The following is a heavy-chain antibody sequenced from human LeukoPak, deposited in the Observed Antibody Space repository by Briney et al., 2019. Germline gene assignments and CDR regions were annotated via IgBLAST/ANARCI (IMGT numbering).Heavy chain of an antibody. D-gene: IGHD2-8*02. CDR3: SSVVYARWFDP. CDR1: GYTFTSYG. CDR2: ISAYNGNT. J-gene: IGHJ5*02. Sequence: ASVKVCCKASGYTFTSYGISWVRQAPGQGLEWMGWISAYNGNTNYAQKLQGRVTMTTDTSTSTAYMELRSLRSDDTAVYYCSSVVYARWFDPWGQGTLVTVSS. V-gene: IGHV1-18*01.